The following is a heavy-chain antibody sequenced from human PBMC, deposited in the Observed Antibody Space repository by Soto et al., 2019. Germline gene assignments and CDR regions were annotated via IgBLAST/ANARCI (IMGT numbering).Heavy chain of an antibody. D-gene: IGHD3-22*01. V-gene: IGHV4-38-2*02. CDR2: IYHSGST. CDR3: ARDRYYDSSGYLQDYNWFDP. J-gene: IGHJ5*02. Sequence: SETLSLTCAVSGYCIRSGYYWGWIRQPPGKGLEWIGSIYHSGSTYYNPSLKSRVTISVDTSKNQFSLKLSSVTAADTAVYYCARDRYYDSSGYLQDYNWFDPWGQGTLVTVSS. CDR1: GYCIRSGYY.